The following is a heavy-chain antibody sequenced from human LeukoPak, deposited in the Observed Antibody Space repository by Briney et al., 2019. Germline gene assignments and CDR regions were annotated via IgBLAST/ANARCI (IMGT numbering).Heavy chain of an antibody. J-gene: IGHJ5*02. CDR3: ARVLAVAVTIWFDP. Sequence: GASVKVSCEASGYTFTGYYMHWVRQAPRQGLGWMGWINPNSGGTNYAQKFQGRVTMTRDTSISTAYMELSRLRSDDTAVYYCARVLAVAVTIWFDPWGQGTLVTVSS. V-gene: IGHV1-2*02. CDR2: INPNSGGT. D-gene: IGHD6-19*01. CDR1: GYTFTGYY.